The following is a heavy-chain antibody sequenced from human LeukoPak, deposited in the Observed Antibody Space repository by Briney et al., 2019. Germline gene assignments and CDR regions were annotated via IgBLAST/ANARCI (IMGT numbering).Heavy chain of an antibody. Sequence: ASVKVSCKTSGYPFSDYFVHWVRQAPGQGLEWMGWIKPNSGGTAYAQKFQGRVTMTRDTSIRTAYMELSRLTYDDTAVYYCARYYSSNWQFDYWGQGTLVTVSS. CDR1: GYPFSDYF. D-gene: IGHD6-13*01. CDR2: IKPNSGGT. V-gene: IGHV1-2*02. J-gene: IGHJ4*02. CDR3: ARYYSSNWQFDY.